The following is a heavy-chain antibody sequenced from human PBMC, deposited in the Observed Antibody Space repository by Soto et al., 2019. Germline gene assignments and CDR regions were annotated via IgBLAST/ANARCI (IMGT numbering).Heavy chain of an antibody. D-gene: IGHD5-18*01. V-gene: IGHV4-61*01. CDR2: VYYTGST. Sequence: VNPTETLTLTCTVSGFSLSNARMGVSWIRQPPGKGLEWIGYVYYTGSTLYNPSLKSRVTISVDMSKKEFSLRLSSVIDADTGVYHWGRDLGSYIHDYWRQ. J-gene: IGHJ4*02. CDR3: GRDLGSYIHDY. CDR1: GFSLSNARMG.